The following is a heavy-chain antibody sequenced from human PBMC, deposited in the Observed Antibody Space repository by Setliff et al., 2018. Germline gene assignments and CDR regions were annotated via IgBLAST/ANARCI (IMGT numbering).Heavy chain of an antibody. CDR2: INPKSGDT. CDR3: SIPNYGDWGFFHH. Sequence: ASVKVSCKASGYTFTDYSVHWLRQAPGQGPEWMGLINPKSGDTTYAQKFRGRVTMTRDTSISTAYMDLSSLISDDTAVYYCSIPNYGDWGFFHHWGQGTLVTVSS. V-gene: IGHV1-2*02. CDR1: GYTFTDYS. D-gene: IGHD2-21*01. J-gene: IGHJ1*01.